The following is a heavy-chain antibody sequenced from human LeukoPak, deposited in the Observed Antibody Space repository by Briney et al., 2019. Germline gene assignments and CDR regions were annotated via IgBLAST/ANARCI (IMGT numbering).Heavy chain of an antibody. CDR1: GYTFTSYY. V-gene: IGHV1-46*01. Sequence: GASVKVSCKASGYTFTSYYMHWVRQAPGQGLEWMGIINPSGGSTSYAQKFQGRVTMTRDMSTSTVYMELSSLRSEDTAVYYCARGGVGLAVAAYFDFWGQGTLVTVSS. J-gene: IGHJ4*02. CDR2: INPSGGST. D-gene: IGHD6-19*01. CDR3: ARGGVGLAVAAYFDF.